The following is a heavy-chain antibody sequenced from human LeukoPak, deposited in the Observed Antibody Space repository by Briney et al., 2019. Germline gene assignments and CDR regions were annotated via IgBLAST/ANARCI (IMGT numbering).Heavy chain of an antibody. D-gene: IGHD3-22*01. CDR1: GFTFSSYA. V-gene: IGHV3-21*01. CDR3: ARDPYSGNYGSYYYYYMDV. J-gene: IGHJ6*03. CDR2: ITSSGTYI. Sequence: GGSLRLSCAASGFTFSSYAMNWVRQAPGKALEWVSSITSSGTYIFYADSVKGRFTISRDNAKNSLYLQINSLGPEDTAVYFCARDPYSGNYGSYYYYYMDVWGKGTTVTVSS.